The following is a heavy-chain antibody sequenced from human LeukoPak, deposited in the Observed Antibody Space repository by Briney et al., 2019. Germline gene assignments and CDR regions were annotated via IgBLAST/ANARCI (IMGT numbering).Heavy chain of an antibody. CDR1: GXTFXXXX. Sequence: SXXAXGXTFXXXXXNWXXXXXXXXXXWVSCISDSSSHIHYADSVKGRFTISRDNAKNSLYLQMNSLRAEDTAVYYCARDKELGPYWGQGTLVTVSS. V-gene: IGHV3-21*01. J-gene: IGHJ4*02. D-gene: IGHD6-13*01. CDR2: ISDSSSHI. CDR3: ARDKELGPY.